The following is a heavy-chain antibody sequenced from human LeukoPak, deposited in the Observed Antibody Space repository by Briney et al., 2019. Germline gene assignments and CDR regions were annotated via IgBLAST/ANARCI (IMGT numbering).Heavy chain of an antibody. Sequence: PGGSLRPSCAASGFTFSSYAMSWVRQAPGKGLEWVSEITSRGSNTYYADSVKGRLAISRDNSKKTLYLQMNSLRAEDTAIYYCAKPSSTGWYVDSWGQGTLVTVSS. CDR1: GFTFSSYA. CDR3: AKPSSTGWYVDS. CDR2: ITSRGSNT. V-gene: IGHV3-23*01. J-gene: IGHJ4*02. D-gene: IGHD6-19*01.